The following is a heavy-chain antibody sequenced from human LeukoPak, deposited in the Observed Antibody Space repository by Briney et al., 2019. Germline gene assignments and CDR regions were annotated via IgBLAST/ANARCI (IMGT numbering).Heavy chain of an antibody. J-gene: IGHJ3*02. CDR3: AGEYYYGSGSPDAFDI. CDR2: ISSSGSTI. D-gene: IGHD3-10*01. CDR1: GFTFSSYA. V-gene: IGHV3-48*04. Sequence: GGSLRLSCAASGFTFSSYAMSWVRQAPGKGLEWVSYISSSGSTIYYADSVKGRFTISRDNAKNSLYLQMNSLRAEDTAVYYCAGEYYYGSGSPDAFDIWGQGTMVTVSS.